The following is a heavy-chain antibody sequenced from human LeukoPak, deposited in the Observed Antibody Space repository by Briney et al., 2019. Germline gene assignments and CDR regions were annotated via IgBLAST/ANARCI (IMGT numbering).Heavy chain of an antibody. D-gene: IGHD1-7*01. J-gene: IGHJ5*02. CDR1: GGSISSRSYY. Sequence: SETLSLTCTVSGGSISSRSYYWGWIRQPPGKGLEWIGSIYYSGSTYYNPSLKSRVTISVDTSKNQFSLKLSSVTAADTAVYYCARVGLELRFDPWGQGTLVTVSS. V-gene: IGHV4-39*07. CDR2: IYYSGST. CDR3: ARVGLELRFDP.